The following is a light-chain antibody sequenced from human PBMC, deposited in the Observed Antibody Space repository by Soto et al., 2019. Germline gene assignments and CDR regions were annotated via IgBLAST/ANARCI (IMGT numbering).Light chain of an antibody. V-gene: IGLV2-14*01. J-gene: IGLJ2*01. Sequence: QYALTQPASVSGSPGQSITISCTGTSSDVGGYNYVSWYQQHPGKAPKLMIYDVSYRPSGVSNRFSGSKSGNTASLTISGLQAEDEADYDCTSYTSSSTLEVFGGGTKLTVL. CDR3: TSYTSSSTLEV. CDR1: SSDVGGYNY. CDR2: DVS.